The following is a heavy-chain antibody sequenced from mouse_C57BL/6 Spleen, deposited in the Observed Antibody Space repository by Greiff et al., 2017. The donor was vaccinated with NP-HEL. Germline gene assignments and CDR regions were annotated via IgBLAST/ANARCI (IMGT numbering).Heavy chain of an antibody. J-gene: IGHJ3*01. CDR3: VRDDYDGAWFAY. CDR2: IRSKSSNYET. V-gene: IGHV10-3*01. CDR1: GFTFNTYA. Sequence: DVHLVESGGGLVQPKGSLKLSCAASGFTFNTYAMHWVRQAPGKGLEWVARIRSKSSNYETYYADSVKDRFTISRYDSQSMLYLQMNNLTAEDTAMYYCVRDDYDGAWFAYWGQGTLVTVSA. D-gene: IGHD2-4*01.